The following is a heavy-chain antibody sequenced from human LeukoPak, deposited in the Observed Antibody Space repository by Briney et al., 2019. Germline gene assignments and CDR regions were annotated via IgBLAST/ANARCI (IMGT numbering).Heavy chain of an antibody. CDR1: GYTFTSYY. J-gene: IGHJ5*02. V-gene: IGHV1-46*01. CDR3: ARDRGMVRGVIINWFDP. D-gene: IGHD3-10*01. CDR2: INSSGGST. Sequence: ASVKVSCKASGYTFTSYYMHWVRQAPGQGLEWMGIINSSGGSTSYAQKFQGRVTMTRDMPTSTVYMELSSLRSEDTAVYYCARDRGMVRGVIINWFDPWGQGTLVTVSS.